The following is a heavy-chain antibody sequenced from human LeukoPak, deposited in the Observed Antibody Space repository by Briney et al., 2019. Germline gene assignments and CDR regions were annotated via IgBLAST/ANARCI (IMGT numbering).Heavy chain of an antibody. D-gene: IGHD5-12*01. J-gene: IGHJ3*02. CDR1: GYSFTGYY. CDR3: ARAGDYNGYDFDAFDM. Sequence: ASVKVSCKASGYSFTGYYLHWVRQAPGQGLEWMGWINPNSGGTNYAQKFQGWVTMTRDTSIRTAYMELSRLRSDDTAVYYCARAGDYNGYDFDAFDMWGQGTMVTVSS. V-gene: IGHV1-2*04. CDR2: INPNSGGT.